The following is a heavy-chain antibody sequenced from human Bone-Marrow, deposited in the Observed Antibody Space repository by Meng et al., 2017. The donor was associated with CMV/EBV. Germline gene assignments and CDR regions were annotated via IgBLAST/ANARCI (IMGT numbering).Heavy chain of an antibody. CDR2: INPNSGGT. J-gene: IGHJ6*02. V-gene: IGHV1-2*02. CDR1: GYTFTGYY. CDR3: ARVASEKGGAGLMDV. D-gene: IGHD3-16*01. Sequence: ASVKVSCKASGYTFTGYYMHWVRQAPGQGLEWMGWINPNSGGTNYAQKFQGRVTMTRDTSIGTAYMELSRLRSDDTAVYYCARVASEKGGAGLMDVWGQGTTVTVSS.